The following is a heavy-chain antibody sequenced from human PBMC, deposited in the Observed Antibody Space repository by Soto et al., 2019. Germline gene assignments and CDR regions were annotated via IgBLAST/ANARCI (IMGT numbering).Heavy chain of an antibody. CDR1: GFTFSSYS. D-gene: IGHD1-7*01. V-gene: IGHV3-48*01. Sequence: GGSLRLSCAASGFTFSSYSMNWVRQAPGKGLEWVSYISSSSSTIYYADSVKGRFTISRDNAKNSLYLQMNSLRAEDTAVYYCARAVPTGTIYSDYYYMDVWGKGTTVTVSS. CDR2: ISSSSSTI. J-gene: IGHJ6*03. CDR3: ARAVPTGTIYSDYYYMDV.